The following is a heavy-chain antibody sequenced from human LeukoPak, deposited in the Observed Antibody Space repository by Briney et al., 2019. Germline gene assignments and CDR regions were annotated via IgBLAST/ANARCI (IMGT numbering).Heavy chain of an antibody. CDR1: GFTFSSYG. CDR3: AKGRGWEASYYYYYMDV. V-gene: IGHV3-30*02. Sequence: GGSLRLSCAASGFTFSSYGIHWVRQAPGKGLEWVAFIRYDGSNKYYTDSVKGRFTISRDNSKDTLYLQMNSLRAEDTAVYYCAKGRGWEASYYYYYMDVWGKGTTVTISS. J-gene: IGHJ6*03. CDR2: IRYDGSNK. D-gene: IGHD1-26*01.